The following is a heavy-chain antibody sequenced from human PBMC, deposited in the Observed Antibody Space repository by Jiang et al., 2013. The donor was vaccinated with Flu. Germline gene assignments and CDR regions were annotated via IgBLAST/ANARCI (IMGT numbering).Heavy chain of an antibody. CDR2: IYYSGST. Sequence: GSGLVKPSETLSLTCTVSGGSISSYYWSWIRQPPGKGLEWIGYIYYSGSTNYNPSLKSRVTISVDTSKNQFSLKLSSVTAADTAVYYCASTTVTTNFDYWGQGTLVTVSS. V-gene: IGHV4-59*01. CDR3: ASTTVTTNFDY. J-gene: IGHJ4*02. D-gene: IGHD4-17*01. CDR1: GGSISSYY.